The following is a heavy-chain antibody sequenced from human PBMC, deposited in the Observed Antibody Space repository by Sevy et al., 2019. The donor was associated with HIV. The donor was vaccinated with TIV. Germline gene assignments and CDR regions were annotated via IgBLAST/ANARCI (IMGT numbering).Heavy chain of an antibody. V-gene: IGHV7-4-1*02. CDR1: GYSFTTYA. CDR2: INTNVGKP. Sequence: ASVKVSCKASGYSFTTYAINWLRQAPGEGLEWLGFINTNVGKPTYAQDLTGRFVFSFDTSVTTAYLEITSLEAEDSAVYYCAREVGVFDFWGQGALVTVSS. CDR3: AREVGVFDF. J-gene: IGHJ4*02. D-gene: IGHD3-10*01.